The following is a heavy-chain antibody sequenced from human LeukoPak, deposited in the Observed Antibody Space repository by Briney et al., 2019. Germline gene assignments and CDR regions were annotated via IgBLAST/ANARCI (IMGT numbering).Heavy chain of an antibody. CDR3: ASYSGYSGYDPSDY. V-gene: IGHV4-4*07. J-gene: IGHJ4*02. CDR2: IYTSWST. CDR1: GGSISSYY. D-gene: IGHD5-12*01. Sequence: SETLSLTCTVSGGSISSYYWSWIRQPAGKGLEWIGRIYTSWSTNYNPSLNSRVTISVDTSKNQFSLQLSSVTAADTAVYYCASYSGYSGYDPSDYWGQGTLVTVSS.